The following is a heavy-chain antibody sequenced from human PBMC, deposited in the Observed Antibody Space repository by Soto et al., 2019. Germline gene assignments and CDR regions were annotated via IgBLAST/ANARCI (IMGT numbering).Heavy chain of an antibody. D-gene: IGHD3-16*01. V-gene: IGHV1-18*01. CDR1: GYTFIRYG. J-gene: IGHJ6*01. CDR3: ARGGYYDNSWGKLSHYGLDV. CDR2: ISPYNDYT. Sequence: QVQLAQSANEVKKPGASVRVSCKAAGYTFIRYGIAWVRQAPGQGLEWMGWISPYNDYTVYAQKFQGRVSMTADTYTRTVYMNLRCLKSDDTAVYYCARGGYYDNSWGKLSHYGLDVW.